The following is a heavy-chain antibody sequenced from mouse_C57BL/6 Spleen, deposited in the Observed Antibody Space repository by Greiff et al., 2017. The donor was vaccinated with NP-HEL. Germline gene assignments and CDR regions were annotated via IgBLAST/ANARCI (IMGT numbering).Heavy chain of an antibody. D-gene: IGHD2-10*02. CDR1: GYTFTSYW. V-gene: IGHV1-74*01. Sequence: QVQLKQPGAELVKPGASVKVSCKASGYTFTSYWMHWVKQRPGQGLEWIGRIHPSDSDTNYNQKFKGKATLTVDKSSSTAYMQLSSLTSEDSAVSYCAISYGNLNWFAYWGQGTLVTVSA. J-gene: IGHJ3*01. CDR2: IHPSDSDT. CDR3: AISYGNLNWFAY.